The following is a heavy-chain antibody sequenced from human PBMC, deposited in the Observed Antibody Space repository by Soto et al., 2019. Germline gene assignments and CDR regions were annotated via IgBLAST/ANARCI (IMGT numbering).Heavy chain of an antibody. Sequence: PGGFLRLSCAASGFTFSNAWMNWVRQAPGKGLEWVGRIKSKTDGGTTDYAAPVKGRFTISRDDSKNTLYLQMNSLKTEDTAVYYCTTDWYSSSWYGYYYGMDVWGQGTTVTVSS. CDR1: GFTFSNAW. D-gene: IGHD6-13*01. J-gene: IGHJ6*02. CDR3: TTDWYSSSWYGYYYGMDV. V-gene: IGHV3-15*07. CDR2: IKSKTDGGTT.